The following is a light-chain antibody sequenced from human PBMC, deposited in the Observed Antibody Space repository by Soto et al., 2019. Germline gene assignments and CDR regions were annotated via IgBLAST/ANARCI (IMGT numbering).Light chain of an antibody. Sequence: DIQMTQSPSSLSASVGDRVTITCRASQSIVTYLNWYLQKPGKAPKLLIYAASNLQSGVPSRFSGSGSGTDFTLTISSRQPEDVATYFCQPSYSTPPWTFGQGTKVEIK. CDR1: QSIVTY. J-gene: IGKJ1*01. CDR3: QPSYSTPPWT. V-gene: IGKV1-39*01. CDR2: AAS.